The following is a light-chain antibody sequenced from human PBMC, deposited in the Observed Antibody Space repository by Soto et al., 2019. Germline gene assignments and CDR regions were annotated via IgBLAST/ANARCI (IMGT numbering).Light chain of an antibody. Sequence: IVLTQSPGTLSLSPGERATLSCRASQSVSSSYLAWYQQKPGQAPRLLIYGASSRAPGIPDRFSGSGSGTDFTLTISRLEPEDFAVYYCQQYGSSPPSLTFGGGTKVEIK. CDR1: QSVSSSY. CDR3: QQYGSSPPSLT. J-gene: IGKJ4*01. V-gene: IGKV3-20*01. CDR2: GAS.